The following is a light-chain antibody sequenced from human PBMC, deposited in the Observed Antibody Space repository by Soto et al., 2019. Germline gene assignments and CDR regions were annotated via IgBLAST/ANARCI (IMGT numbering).Light chain of an antibody. V-gene: IGKV1-33*01. CDR2: DAS. CDR3: QQYDNLLPIT. Sequence: QMTQSPSSLSASVGDRVTITCQASQDISKNLNWYQQKLGKAPKLLIYDASSLQTGVPSRFSGSGSATHFTFSISSLQTEDIATYYCQQYDNLLPITFGQGTRLEIK. J-gene: IGKJ5*01. CDR1: QDISKN.